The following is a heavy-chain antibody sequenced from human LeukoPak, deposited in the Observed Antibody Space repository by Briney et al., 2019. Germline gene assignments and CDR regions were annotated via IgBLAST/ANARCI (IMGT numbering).Heavy chain of an antibody. J-gene: IGHJ3*02. D-gene: IGHD4-11*01. V-gene: IGHV3-23*01. Sequence: GGSLRLSCAASGFTFSSYAMSWVRQAPGKGLEWVSDISGSGGSTYYADSVKGRFTISRHNSKNTLYLQMNSLRAEDTAVYYCARNREMYSDYPKDAFDIWGQGTMVTVSS. CDR2: ISGSGGST. CDR1: GFTFSSYA. CDR3: ARNREMYSDYPKDAFDI.